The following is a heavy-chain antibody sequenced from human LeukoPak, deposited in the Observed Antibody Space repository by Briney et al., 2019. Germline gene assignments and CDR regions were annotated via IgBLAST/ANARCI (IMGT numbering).Heavy chain of an antibody. CDR2: ISWNSDSI. Sequence: QPGRSLRLSCAASGFTFDDYGMHWVRQAPGKGLEWVSGISWNSDSIGYADSVKGRFTISRDNAKNSLYLQMNNLRAEDTALYYCAKDEGNGDFGDYYYGMGVWGQGTTVTVSS. D-gene: IGHD3-10*01. CDR3: AKDEGNGDFGDYYYGMGV. J-gene: IGHJ6*02. CDR1: GFTFDDYG. V-gene: IGHV3-9*01.